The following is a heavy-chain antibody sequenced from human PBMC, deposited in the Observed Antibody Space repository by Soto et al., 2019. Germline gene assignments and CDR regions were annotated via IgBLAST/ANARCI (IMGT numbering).Heavy chain of an antibody. V-gene: IGHV4-4*02. Sequence: QVQLQESGPGLVKPSGTLSLTCAVSGGSISSSNWWSWVRQPPGKGLEWIGEIYHSGSTNYNPSLKRRVTISVDKSKNQFSLKLRSVTAADTAGYYCARCQGASGVVTAIDYWGQGTLVTVSS. CDR2: IYHSGST. CDR1: GGSISSSNW. CDR3: ARCQGASGVVTAIDY. J-gene: IGHJ4*02. D-gene: IGHD2-21*02.